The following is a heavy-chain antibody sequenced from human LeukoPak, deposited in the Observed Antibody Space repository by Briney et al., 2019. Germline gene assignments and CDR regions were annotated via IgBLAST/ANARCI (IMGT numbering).Heavy chain of an antibody. V-gene: IGHV3-33*01. CDR2: IWYDGSNK. CDR3: AREGVVTLSPYYYYGMDV. Sequence: GGSLRLSCAASGFTFSSYGMYWVRQAPGKGLEWVAVIWYDGSNKYYADSVKGRFTISRDNSKNTLYLQMNSLRAEDTAVYYCAREGVVTLSPYYYYGMDVWGQGTTVTVSS. J-gene: IGHJ6*02. D-gene: IGHD3-3*01. CDR1: GFTFSSYG.